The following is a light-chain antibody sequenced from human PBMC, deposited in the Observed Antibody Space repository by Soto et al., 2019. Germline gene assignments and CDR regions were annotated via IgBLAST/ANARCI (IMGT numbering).Light chain of an antibody. CDR3: CSYTSRASPQV. J-gene: IGLJ1*01. Sequence: QSVLIQPPSVSGSPGQSVTISCTGTSSDVGSYDYVSWYQQHPGTVPKPMIYNVNTRPSGVPDRFSGSKSGNTASMTISGLHTEKKAEYKSCSYTSRASPQVFGERTKSTAL. CDR2: NVN. V-gene: IGLV2-11*01. CDR1: SSDVGSYDY.